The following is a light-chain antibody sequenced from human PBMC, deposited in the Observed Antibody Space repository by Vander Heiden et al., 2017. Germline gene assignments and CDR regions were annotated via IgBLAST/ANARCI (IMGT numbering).Light chain of an antibody. V-gene: IGKV1-5*03. CDR3: QQYDSKPFT. Sequence: DIQMTQSPATLSASVGDRVTITCRASQSITTWLAWYQQKPGKAPNLLIYSASSLESGVPSRFSGSGSGTEFTLTISSLQPDDFATYYCQQYDSKPFTFGGGTKVEIK. CDR1: QSITTW. J-gene: IGKJ4*02. CDR2: SAS.